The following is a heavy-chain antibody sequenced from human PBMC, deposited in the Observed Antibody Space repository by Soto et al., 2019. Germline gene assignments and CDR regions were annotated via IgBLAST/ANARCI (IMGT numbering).Heavy chain of an antibody. Sequence: EVQLVESGGGLIQPGGSLRLSCAVSGFTVSNNYMSWVRQAPGKGLEGVSVIYSGGYTAYGDSVKGRFTISRDNSKNTHFPQMNSPGPGDPAVFSWAGPPGGGGYWGQGTLVTVSS. CDR2: IYSGGYT. V-gene: IGHV3-53*01. J-gene: IGHJ4*02. CDR1: GFTVSNNY. D-gene: IGHD3-10*01. CDR3: AGPPGGGGY.